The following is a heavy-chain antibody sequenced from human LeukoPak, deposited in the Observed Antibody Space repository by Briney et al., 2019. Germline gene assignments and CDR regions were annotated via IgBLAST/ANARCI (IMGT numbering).Heavy chain of an antibody. D-gene: IGHD6-13*01. CDR1: GFTFSSSA. Sequence: GSLRLSCAASGFTFSSSAMSWVRQAPGKGLEWVSTISGSGGSTYYADSVKGRFTISRDNSKNTLYLQMNSLRAADTAVYYCAKDGGTWYYYLDYWGQGTLVTVSS. CDR2: ISGSGGST. J-gene: IGHJ4*02. V-gene: IGHV3-23*01. CDR3: AKDGGTWYYYLDY.